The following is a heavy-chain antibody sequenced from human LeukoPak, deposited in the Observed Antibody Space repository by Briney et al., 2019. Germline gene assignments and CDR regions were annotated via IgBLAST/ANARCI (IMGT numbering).Heavy chain of an antibody. J-gene: IGHJ5*02. Sequence: QPGGSLLLSCAASGFTFSSYAMSWARQAPGKGLEWVSGISGSGGSTYYADSVKGLFTISRDNSKSTLYLQTNSQSGEHRAVYYGVQDVSIEERNNGCALWGQETLVTVSS. CDR1: GFTFSSYA. D-gene: IGHD1-1*01. V-gene: IGHV3-23*01. CDR2: ISGSGGST. CDR3: VQDVSIEERNNGCAL.